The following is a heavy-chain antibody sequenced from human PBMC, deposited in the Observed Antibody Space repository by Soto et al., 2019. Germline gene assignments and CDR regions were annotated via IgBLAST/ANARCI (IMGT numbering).Heavy chain of an antibody. D-gene: IGHD2-2*01. CDR1: GGSISSGGYY. Sequence: QVQLQESRPGLVKPSQTLSLTCTVSGGSISSGGYYWSWIRQHPGKGMEWIGYIYSSGSTYYNPSLKRRGTISVDTSKNQFSLKLSSVAAADTAVEYCARKIVVVPAAMPDWYFDLWGRGTLVTVSS. CDR3: ARKIVVVPAAMPDWYFDL. J-gene: IGHJ2*01. V-gene: IGHV4-31*03. CDR2: IYSSGST.